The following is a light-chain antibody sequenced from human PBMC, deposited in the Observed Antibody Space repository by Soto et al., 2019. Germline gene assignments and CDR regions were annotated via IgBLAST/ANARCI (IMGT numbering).Light chain of an antibody. J-gene: IGKJ1*01. V-gene: IGKV3-15*01. CDR2: GAS. Sequence: EIVMTQSPATLSVSPGERATLSCRASQSVSSNLAWYQQKPGQAPRLLIYGASTRAPGSPARFSGSGSGTEFPLTISSLQAEHFAVYYCQHYNNWPRTFGQGTKVEIK. CDR1: QSVSSN. CDR3: QHYNNWPRT.